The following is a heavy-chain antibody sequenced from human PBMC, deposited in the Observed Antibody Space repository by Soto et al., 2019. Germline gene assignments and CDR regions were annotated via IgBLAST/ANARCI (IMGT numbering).Heavy chain of an antibody. J-gene: IGHJ4*02. V-gene: IGHV4-59*01. CDR1: GDSLSRYY. CDR3: ARYASGRYYFDY. D-gene: IGHD6-19*01. Sequence: SDTLSLTCTVSGDSLSRYYWTWIRQFPGKGLEWIGYIYHTGSRNSNPSLKSRVTMSIDTSANQFSLKLTSVTAADTAVYYCARYASGRYYFDYWGQGTLVTVSS. CDR2: IYHTGSR.